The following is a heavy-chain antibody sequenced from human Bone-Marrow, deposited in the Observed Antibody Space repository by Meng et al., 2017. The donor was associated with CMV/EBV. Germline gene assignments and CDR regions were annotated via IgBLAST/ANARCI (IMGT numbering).Heavy chain of an antibody. D-gene: IGHD2-2*01. Sequence: GESLKISCTASGFTFGDYAMSWVRQAPGKGLEWVSSISSGSYNIDYADSVKGRFTISRDNAKNSLFLQMNSLRAEDTAVYYCASVVVPAAFNYWGQGTLVTVSS. CDR1: GFTFGDYA. CDR2: ISSGSYNI. V-gene: IGHV3-21*06. J-gene: IGHJ4*02. CDR3: ASVVVPAAFNY.